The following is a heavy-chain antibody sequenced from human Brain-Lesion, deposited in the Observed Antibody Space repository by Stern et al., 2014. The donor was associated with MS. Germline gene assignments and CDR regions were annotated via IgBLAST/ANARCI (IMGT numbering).Heavy chain of an antibody. Sequence: VQLQESGGGLVQPGGSLRLSCAASGFTFSNSWMHWVRQAPGKGLVWVSRINRDGGTTTYADSVKSGLTTSRDNAKNTLYLQMSSLRAEDTAVYYCTILSGPYDHWGQGTLVTVSS. D-gene: IGHD3-10*01. CDR3: TILSGPYDH. CDR2: INRDGGTT. V-gene: IGHV3-74*02. J-gene: IGHJ4*02. CDR1: GFTFSNSW.